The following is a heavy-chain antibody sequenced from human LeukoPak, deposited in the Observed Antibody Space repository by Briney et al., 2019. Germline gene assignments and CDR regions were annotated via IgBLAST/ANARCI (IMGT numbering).Heavy chain of an antibody. V-gene: IGHV4-31*11. CDR3: ARDTYDSSGDYFDY. CDR1: GGSFSGYY. D-gene: IGHD3-22*01. Sequence: SETLSLTCAVYGGSFSGYYWSWIRQHPGKGLEWIGYIYYSGSTYYNPSLKSRVTISVDTSKNQFSLKLSSVTAADTAVYYCARDTYDSSGDYFDYWGQGTLVTVSS. J-gene: IGHJ4*02. CDR2: IYYSGST.